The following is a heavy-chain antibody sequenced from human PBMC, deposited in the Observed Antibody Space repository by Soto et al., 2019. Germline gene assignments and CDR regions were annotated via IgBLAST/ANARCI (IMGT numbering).Heavy chain of an antibody. CDR1: GYTFTSYG. V-gene: IGHV1-18*01. CDR3: ARGGGNPLDDWTIDY. CDR2: ISAYNGNT. Sequence: GASVKVSCKASGYTFTSYGISWVRLAPGQGLEWMGWISAYNGNTNYAQKLQGRVTMTTDTSTSTAYMELRSLRSDDTAVYYCARGGGNPLDDWTIDYWGQGTLVTVSS. D-gene: IGHD2-15*01. J-gene: IGHJ4*02.